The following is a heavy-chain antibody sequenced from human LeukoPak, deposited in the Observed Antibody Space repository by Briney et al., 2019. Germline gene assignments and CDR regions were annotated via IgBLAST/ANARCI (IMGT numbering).Heavy chain of an antibody. D-gene: IGHD5-24*01. Sequence: GGSLRLSCVASGFTISRYWMNWVRQAPGKGLEWVANIKEDGSHQNYVDSVKGRFTISRDNAKNSLYLQMNSLRAEDTAVYYCARDRRDGYNSYYYGMDVWGQGTTVTVSS. CDR2: IKEDGSHQ. CDR3: ARDRRDGYNSYYYGMDV. CDR1: GFTISRYW. J-gene: IGHJ6*02. V-gene: IGHV3-7*01.